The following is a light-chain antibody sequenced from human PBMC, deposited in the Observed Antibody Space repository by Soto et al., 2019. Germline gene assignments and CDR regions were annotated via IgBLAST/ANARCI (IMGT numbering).Light chain of an antibody. V-gene: IGKV3-15*01. CDR2: GAS. CDR3: QQYNYWPIT. Sequence: EVVMTQSPATLSVSPLERVTLSFMSRQSVADNLAWFQQKPGQGPRLLIYGASTRATGIPARFSGSGSETDFTLTVSSLRSEDSAVYYCQQYNYWPITFGQGTRLEIK. CDR1: QSVADN. J-gene: IGKJ5*01.